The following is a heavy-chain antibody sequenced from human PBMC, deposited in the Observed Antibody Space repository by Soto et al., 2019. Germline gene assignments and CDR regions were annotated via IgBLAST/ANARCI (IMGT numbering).Heavy chain of an antibody. CDR3: AKDSGYSYGYDAFDI. J-gene: IGHJ3*02. D-gene: IGHD5-18*01. V-gene: IGHV3-23*01. CDR1: GFTFSSYA. CDR2: ISGSGVST. Sequence: EVQLLESGGGLVQPGGSLRLSCAASGFTFSSYAMSWVRQAPGKGLEWVSAISGSGVSTYYADSVKGRFTISRDNSKNTLYLQMNSLRAEDTALYYCAKDSGYSYGYDAFDIWGQGTMVTVSS.